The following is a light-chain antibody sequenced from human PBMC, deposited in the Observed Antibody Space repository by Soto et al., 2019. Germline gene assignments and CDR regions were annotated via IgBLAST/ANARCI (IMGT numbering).Light chain of an antibody. V-gene: IGKV1-5*03. CDR1: QTMSSW. CDR2: KSS. J-gene: IGKJ1*01. CDR3: QHYKSYSEA. Sequence: DIQMTQSLSTMSGSVGDSVTITCRASQTMSSWLAWYQQKPGKAPKLLIYKSSTLKSGVPSRFSGSGSGTEFTLTISSMQSDDFATYYCQHYKSYSEAFGQGTKVDI.